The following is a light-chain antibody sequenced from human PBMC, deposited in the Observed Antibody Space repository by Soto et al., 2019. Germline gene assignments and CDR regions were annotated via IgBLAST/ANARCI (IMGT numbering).Light chain of an antibody. CDR1: SSDVGTYNL. J-gene: IGLJ2*01. Sequence: QSALTQPASVSGSPGQSITISCTGTSSDVGTYNLVSWYQRHPGKAPKLMIYEGSKRPSGVSNRLSGSKSGNTASLTISGLQAEDEADYYCCSYAGSRTLVFGGGTKLTVL. CDR2: EGS. CDR3: CSYAGSRTLV. V-gene: IGLV2-23*01.